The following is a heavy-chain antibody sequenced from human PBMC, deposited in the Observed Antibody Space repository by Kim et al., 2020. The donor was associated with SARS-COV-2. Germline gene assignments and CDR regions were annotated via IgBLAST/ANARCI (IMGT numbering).Heavy chain of an antibody. CDR2: ISDSGAMT. Sequence: GGSLRLSCAASGFTFSRFAMSWARQAPGKGLEWVSTISDSGAMTHYADSMRGRFTISRDNSKSTLFLQMNNLRVEDTAVYYCDASDYWGQGSLVTVSS. CDR1: GFTFSRFA. J-gene: IGHJ4*02. V-gene: IGHV3-23*01. CDR3: DASDY.